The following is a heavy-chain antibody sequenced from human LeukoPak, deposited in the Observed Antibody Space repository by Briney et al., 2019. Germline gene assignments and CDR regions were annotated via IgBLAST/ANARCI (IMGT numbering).Heavy chain of an antibody. D-gene: IGHD3-22*01. J-gene: IGHJ4*02. CDR3: ARHEAHSSGYYPLSHFDY. Sequence: PSQTLSLTCTVSGGSISSGGYYWSWIRQHPGKGLEWIGYIYYSGSTYYNPSLKSRVTISVDTSKNQFSLKLCSVTAADTAVYYCARHEAHSSGYYPLSHFDYWGQGTLVTVSS. V-gene: IGHV4-31*03. CDR2: IYYSGST. CDR1: GGSISSGGYY.